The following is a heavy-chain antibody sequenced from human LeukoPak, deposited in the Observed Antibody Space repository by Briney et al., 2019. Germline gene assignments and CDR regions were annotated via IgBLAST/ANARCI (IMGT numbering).Heavy chain of an antibody. CDR1: GDSISSGDYY. Sequence: SETLSLTCTVSGDSISSGDYYWNWIRQDPGKGLEWIGSIYHRGSTYHNPSLKSRLTISLDTSKNQFSLKLSSVTAADTAVYYCARTEQWLEQYYFDYWGQGTLVTVSS. J-gene: IGHJ4*02. D-gene: IGHD6-19*01. V-gene: IGHV4-31*03. CDR2: IYHRGST. CDR3: ARTEQWLEQYYFDY.